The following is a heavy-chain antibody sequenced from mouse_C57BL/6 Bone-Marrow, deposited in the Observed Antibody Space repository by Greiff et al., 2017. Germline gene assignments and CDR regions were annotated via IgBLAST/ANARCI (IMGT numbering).Heavy chain of an antibody. V-gene: IGHV1-69*01. CDR2: IDPSDSYT. J-gene: IGHJ4*01. CDR3: AKERRLYAMDY. D-gene: IGHD3-2*02. Sequence: QVQLKQPGAELVMPGASVKLSCKASGYTFTSYWMHWVKQRPGQGLEWIGEIDPSDSYTNYNQKFKGKSTLTVDKSSSTAYMQLSSLTSEDSAVYYCAKERRLYAMDYWGQGTSGTVSS. CDR1: GYTFTSYW.